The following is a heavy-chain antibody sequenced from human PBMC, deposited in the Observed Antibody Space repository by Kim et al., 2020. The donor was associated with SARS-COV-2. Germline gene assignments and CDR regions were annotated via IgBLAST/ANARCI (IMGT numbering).Heavy chain of an antibody. Sequence: GGSLRLSCAASGFTFSSYEMNWVRQAPGKGLEWVSYISSSATTMYYAYSVKGRFTISRDNGNNSLYLHMNSLRVEDTAVYYCARDKASSNDFWGQGTLVT. CDR2: ISSSATTM. CDR1: GFTFSSYE. D-gene: IGHD6-6*01. V-gene: IGHV3-48*03. J-gene: IGHJ4*02. CDR3: ARDKASSNDF.